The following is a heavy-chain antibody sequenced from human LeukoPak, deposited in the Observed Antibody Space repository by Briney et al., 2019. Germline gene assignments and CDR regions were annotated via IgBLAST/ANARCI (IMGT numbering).Heavy chain of an antibody. CDR2: VYYSGST. CDR3: ARAGYYDSSGYLDY. J-gene: IGHJ4*02. CDR1: GGSITDYY. D-gene: IGHD3-22*01. Sequence: KPSETLSLTCTVSGGSITDYYWSWIRQTPGKGLEWIGFVYYSGSTKYNPSLQSRVTMSVDTSKNQFSLKLSSVTAADTAVYYCARAGYYDSSGYLDYWGQGTLVTVSS. V-gene: IGHV4-59*01.